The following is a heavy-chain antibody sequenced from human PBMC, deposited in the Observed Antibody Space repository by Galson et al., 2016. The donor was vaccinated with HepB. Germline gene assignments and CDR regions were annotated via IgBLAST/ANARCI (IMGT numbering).Heavy chain of an antibody. D-gene: IGHD2-21*02. CDR2: ISYDRSRK. V-gene: IGHV3-30*18. CDR1: GFTFSSYG. CDR3: AKSVCGADCYTDY. Sequence: SLRLSCAASGFTFSSYGMHWVRQAPGKGLEWVALISYDRSRKHYADSVKGRFPISRDNSKNTLSLQMSSLRAEDTAVYYCAKSVCGADCYTDYWGQGPLVTVSS. J-gene: IGHJ4*02.